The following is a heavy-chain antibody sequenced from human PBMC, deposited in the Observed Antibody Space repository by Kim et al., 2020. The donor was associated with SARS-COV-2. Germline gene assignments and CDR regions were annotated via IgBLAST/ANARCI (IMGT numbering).Heavy chain of an antibody. J-gene: IGHJ4*02. D-gene: IGHD4-4*01. CDR3: AVLHDGDDYSNLLGY. CDR2: ISAYNGNT. V-gene: IGHV1-18*01. Sequence: ASVKVSCKASGYTFTSYGISWVRQAPGQGLEWMGWISAYNGNTNYTQKLQGRVTMTTDTSTSTAYMELRSLRSDDTAVYYCAVLHDGDDYSNLLGYWGQGTLVTVSS. CDR1: GYTFTSYG.